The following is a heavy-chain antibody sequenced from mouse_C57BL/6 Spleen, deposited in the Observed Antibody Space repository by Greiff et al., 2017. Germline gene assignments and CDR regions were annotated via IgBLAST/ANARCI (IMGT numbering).Heavy chain of an antibody. V-gene: IGHV5-6*01. J-gene: IGHJ2*01. Sequence: EVHLVESGGDLVKPGGSLKLSCAASGFTFSSYGMSWVRQTPDKRLEWVATISSGGSYTYYPDSVKGRFTISRDNAKNTLYLQMSSLKSEDTAMYYCARRGLTGHFDYWGQGTTLTVSS. CDR1: GFTFSSYG. D-gene: IGHD4-1*01. CDR3: ARRGLTGHFDY. CDR2: ISSGGSYT.